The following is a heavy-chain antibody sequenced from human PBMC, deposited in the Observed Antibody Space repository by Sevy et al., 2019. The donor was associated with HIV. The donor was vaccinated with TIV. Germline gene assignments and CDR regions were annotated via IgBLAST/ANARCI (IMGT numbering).Heavy chain of an antibody. CDR2: LNGDGSSA. J-gene: IGHJ5*02. D-gene: IGHD6-19*01. Sequence: GGSLRLSCAASGFTFSSHWMHWVRQAPGKGLVWVSRLNGDGSSASYADFVKGRFTISRDKGKNTVYLQISRLTADDTAVYYCTRGRSGTHGWFDPWGQGTLVTVSS. V-gene: IGHV3-74*01. CDR1: GFTFSSHW. CDR3: TRGRSGTHGWFDP.